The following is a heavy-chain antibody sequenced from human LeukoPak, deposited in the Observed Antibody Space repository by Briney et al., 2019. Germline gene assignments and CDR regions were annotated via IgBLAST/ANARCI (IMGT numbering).Heavy chain of an antibody. D-gene: IGHD6-13*01. CDR1: GDSVSSKSAD. CDR2: TYYRSKWYN. Sequence: SQTLSLTCAISGDSVSSKSADWNWIRQSPSRGLEWLGRTYYRSKWYNDYAVSVKSRITINPDTSKNQFSLQLNSVTPEDTAVYYCAREIAAAGRDYFDYWGQGTLVTVSS. V-gene: IGHV6-1*01. J-gene: IGHJ4*02. CDR3: AREIAAAGRDYFDY.